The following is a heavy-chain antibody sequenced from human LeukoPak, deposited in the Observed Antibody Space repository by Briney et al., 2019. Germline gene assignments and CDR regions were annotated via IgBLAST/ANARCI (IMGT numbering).Heavy chain of an antibody. CDR3: ATIRYGDYRIDY. D-gene: IGHD4-17*01. CDR1: GGSLSSYY. V-gene: IGHV4-59*01. CDR2: IYYSGST. Sequence: SETLSLTCTVSGGSLSSYYWSWLRQPPGKELEWIGCIYYSGSTNYNPSLTSLVTISVDTSKNQFSLKLSSVTAADTAVYYCATIRYGDYRIDYWGQGTLVTVSS. J-gene: IGHJ4*02.